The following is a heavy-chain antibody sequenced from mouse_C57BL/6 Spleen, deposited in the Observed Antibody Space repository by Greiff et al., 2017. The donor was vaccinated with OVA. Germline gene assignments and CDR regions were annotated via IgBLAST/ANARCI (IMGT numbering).Heavy chain of an antibody. J-gene: IGHJ1*03. CDR2: IDPETGGT. V-gene: IGHV1-15*01. D-gene: IGHD1-1*01. CDR3: TRGYYYGSSWYFDV. Sequence: VQLQQSGAELVRPGASVTLSCKASGYTFTDYEMHWVKQTPVHGLEWIGAIDPETGGTAYNQKFKGKAILTADKSSSTAYMELRSLTSEDSAVYYCTRGYYYGSSWYFDVWGTGTTVTVSS. CDR1: GYTFTDYE.